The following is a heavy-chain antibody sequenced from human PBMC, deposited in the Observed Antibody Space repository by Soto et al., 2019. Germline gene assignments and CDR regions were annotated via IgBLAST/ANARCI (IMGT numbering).Heavy chain of an antibody. Sequence: ELQLLEPGGGLVQPGGSLRLSCVASGFTFSSHVMNWVRQAPGRGLEWVSSVGGSGGTYYADSARGRFTISRDNSKNTVNLQMNSLKAEDTAVYYCTKGWLDGWGQGTTVSVSS. V-gene: IGHV3-23*01. CDR1: GFTFSSHV. CDR3: TKGWLDG. CDR2: VGGSGGT. D-gene: IGHD2-15*01. J-gene: IGHJ6*02.